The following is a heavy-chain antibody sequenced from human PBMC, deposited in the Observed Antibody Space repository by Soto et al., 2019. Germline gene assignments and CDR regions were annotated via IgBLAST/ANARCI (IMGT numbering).Heavy chain of an antibody. J-gene: IGHJ6*02. CDR1: GYTFTRYG. D-gene: IGHD2-2*01. V-gene: IGHV1-18*04. CDR2: ISAYNGNT. CDR3: ARAVWVRYQEDYYYSGMDV. Sequence: XPVKSSSKGSGYTFTRYGSGRVRQAPGQGQEWMGWISAYNGNTNYAQKLQGRATMTTDTSTSTAYMELRSLRSDDTAVYYCARAVWVRYQEDYYYSGMDVWGQGPTVTVSS.